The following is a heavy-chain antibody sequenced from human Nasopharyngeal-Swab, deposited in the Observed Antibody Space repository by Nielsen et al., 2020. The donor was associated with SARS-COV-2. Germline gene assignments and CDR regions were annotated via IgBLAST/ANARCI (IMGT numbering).Heavy chain of an antibody. D-gene: IGHD3-22*01. CDR3: ARTYYYDSSGYYYVWFDP. V-gene: IGHV3-11*01. Sequence: GGSLRLSCAASGFPFSYYYMSWILQAPGKGLEWVSYISSSGSTIYYADSVKGRFTISRDNAKNSLYLQMNSLRAEDTAVYYCARTYYYDSSGYYYVWFDPWGQGTLVTVSS. CDR2: ISSSGSTI. J-gene: IGHJ5*02. CDR1: GFPFSYYY.